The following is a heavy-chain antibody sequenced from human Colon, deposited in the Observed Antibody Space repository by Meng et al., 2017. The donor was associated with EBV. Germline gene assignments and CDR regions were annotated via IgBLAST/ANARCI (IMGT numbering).Heavy chain of an antibody. Sequence: QVLLVKSGAEVKKPGASVKFSCKASDSTFNRNGISWVRQAHGRGLEWMGWISTNTGTPTYTQGFTGRFVFSLDTSVSTAYLQISSLKAEDTAVYYCARGGNLDPWGQGTLVTVSS. CDR2: ISTNTGTP. CDR1: DSTFNRNG. J-gene: IGHJ5*02. V-gene: IGHV7-4-1*02. CDR3: ARGGNLDP.